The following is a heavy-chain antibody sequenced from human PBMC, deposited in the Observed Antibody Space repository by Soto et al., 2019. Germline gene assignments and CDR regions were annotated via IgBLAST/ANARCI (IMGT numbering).Heavy chain of an antibody. D-gene: IGHD3-10*01. V-gene: IGHV4-59*08. J-gene: IGHJ4*02. CDR2: IYYSGST. CDR3: ARYYGGYSDY. Sequence: SETLSLTCTVSGGSISSYYSSWIRQPPGKGLEWIGYIYYSGSTNYNPSLKSRVTISVDTSKNQFSLKLSSVTAADTAVYYCARYYGGYSDYWGQGTLVTVS. CDR1: GGSISSYY.